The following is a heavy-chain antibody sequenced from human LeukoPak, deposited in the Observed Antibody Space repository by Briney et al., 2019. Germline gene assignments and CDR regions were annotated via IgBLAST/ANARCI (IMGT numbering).Heavy chain of an antibody. V-gene: IGHV3-33*06. J-gene: IGHJ4*02. Sequence: PGRSLRLSCAASGFTFSSYGMHWVRQAPGKGLEWVAVIWYDGSNKYYADSVKGRFTISRDNSKNTLYLQMNSLRAEDTAVYYCAKDLRVWGATAPFDYWGQGTLVTVSS. D-gene: IGHD1-26*01. CDR2: IWYDGSNK. CDR3: AKDLRVWGATAPFDY. CDR1: GFTFSSYG.